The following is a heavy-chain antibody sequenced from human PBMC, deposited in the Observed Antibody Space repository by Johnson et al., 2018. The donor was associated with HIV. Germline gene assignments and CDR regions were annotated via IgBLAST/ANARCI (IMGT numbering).Heavy chain of an antibody. CDR3: AKDRGTAMDNDAFDI. CDR1: GFTFSSYA. CDR2: ISYDGSNT. D-gene: IGHD5-18*01. J-gene: IGHJ3*02. Sequence: QVQLVESGGGVVQPGRSLRLSCAASGFTFSSYAMHWVRQAPGKGLEWVAVISYDGSNTYYADSVKGRFTISRDNSKNTLYLQMRSLRAEDTAVYYCAKDRGTAMDNDAFDIWGQGTMVTVSS. V-gene: IGHV3-30-3*01.